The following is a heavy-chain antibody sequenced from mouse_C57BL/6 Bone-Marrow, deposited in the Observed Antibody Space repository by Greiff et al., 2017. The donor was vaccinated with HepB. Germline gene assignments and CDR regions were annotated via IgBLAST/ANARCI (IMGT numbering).Heavy chain of an antibody. CDR3: AIRCSTSFDY. CDR1: GYTFSGYG. V-gene: IGHV5-17*01. J-gene: IGHJ2*01. D-gene: IGHD1-1*01. CDR2: ISSGSSNI. Sequence: EVQLVESGGGLVKPGGSLKLSCAASGYTFSGYGMQWVRQTPEQGLEWIGYISSGSSNIYYADKLKDRFTISRDKANNTPYMQMTSLRSEDTAMYYCAIRCSTSFDYWGQGTTLTVSS.